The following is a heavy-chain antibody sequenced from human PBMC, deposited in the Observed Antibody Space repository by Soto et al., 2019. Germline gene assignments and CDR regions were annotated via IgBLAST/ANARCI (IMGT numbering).Heavy chain of an antibody. Sequence: EVQLAEPGGGLGQPGGSLRLSCAASGFTFSSYEMNWVRQAPGKGLEWISYISTSGSSKYYADSVKGRFTISRDNAKNSLYLQMNSLRAEDTAVYYCARVRDGYRGYFDSWGQGTLVTVSP. CDR3: ARVRDGYRGYFDS. V-gene: IGHV3-48*03. CDR2: ISTSGSSK. D-gene: IGHD5-18*01. J-gene: IGHJ4*02. CDR1: GFTFSSYE.